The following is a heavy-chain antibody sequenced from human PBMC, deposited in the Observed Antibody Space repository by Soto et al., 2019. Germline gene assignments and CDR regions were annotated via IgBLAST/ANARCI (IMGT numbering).Heavy chain of an antibody. CDR2: IKKDGSRT. CDR3: ARDVSVGTSTLYLDAFDI. D-gene: IGHD2-2*01. Sequence: EAQLVESGGGLVQPGGSLRLSCEASGFSLGSYWMTWVRQAPGKGLEWVANIKKDGSRTSYLDSVRGRFTISRDNVGNSLLRQMDSLSAEDTGLYFCARDVSVGTSTLYLDAFDIWGQGTMVTVSS. CDR1: GFSLGSYW. J-gene: IGHJ3*02. V-gene: IGHV3-7*05.